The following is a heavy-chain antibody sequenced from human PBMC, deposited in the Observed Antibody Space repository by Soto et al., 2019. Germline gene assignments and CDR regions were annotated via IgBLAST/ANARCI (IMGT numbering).Heavy chain of an antibody. CDR2: IIPFPGIA. CDR3: ARVAEMGAVTKGYYYYMDV. J-gene: IGHJ6*03. Sequence: QVQLVQSGAEVKKPGSSVKVSCKASGDTFSRHTISWVRQDPGQGLEWMGRIIPFPGIAKYAQKVQGRVTITADKSTSTAYMDLSRLRSEDTSVYYCARVAEMGAVTKGYYYYMDVWGKGTTVTVSS. D-gene: IGHD4-17*01. V-gene: IGHV1-69*02. CDR1: GDTFSRHT.